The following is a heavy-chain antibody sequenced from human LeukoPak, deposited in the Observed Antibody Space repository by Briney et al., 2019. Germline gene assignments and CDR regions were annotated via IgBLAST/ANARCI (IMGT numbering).Heavy chain of an antibody. CDR3: ARIGAYSYGPQWYFDY. V-gene: IGHV3-53*01. CDR2: IYSAGST. CDR1: GFTFTNYW. Sequence: GGSLRLSCAASGFTFTNYWMSWVRQAPGKGLEWVSVIYSAGSTYYADSVKGRFTISRDNSKNTLYLQMNSLRAEDTAVYYCARIGAYSYGPQWYFDYWGQGTLVTVSS. J-gene: IGHJ4*02. D-gene: IGHD5-18*01.